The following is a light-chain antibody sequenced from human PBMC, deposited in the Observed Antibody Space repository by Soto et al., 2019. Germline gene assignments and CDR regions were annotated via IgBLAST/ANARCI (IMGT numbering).Light chain of an antibody. V-gene: IGKV2-28*01. Sequence: DIVITQSPPSLPVTSVEPASISCTLRQSLLHSNGYNYLDWYLQKPGQSPQLLIYLASSRASGVPDRFSGSGSGTDFTLKIRRVEAEDVGVYYCMQSLQTPWTFGQGTKVDNK. CDR2: LAS. CDR3: MQSLQTPWT. CDR1: QSLLHSNGYNY. J-gene: IGKJ1*01.